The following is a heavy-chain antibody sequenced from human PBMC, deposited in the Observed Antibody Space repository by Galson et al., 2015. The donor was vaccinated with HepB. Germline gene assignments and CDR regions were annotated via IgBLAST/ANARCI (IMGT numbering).Heavy chain of an antibody. V-gene: IGHV3-30*02. CDR3: AKEYNIMVRGVIKNPQY. D-gene: IGHD3-10*01. J-gene: IGHJ4*02. CDR1: GFTFSSYG. CDR2: IQYDGNKK. Sequence: LRLSCAASGFTFSSYGMHWVRQAPGKGLEWVALIQYDGNKKYYADSVKGRFTISRDNSANTLHQQMNSLRAEDTAVYYWAKEYNIMVRGVIKNPQYWGQGTLVTGSS.